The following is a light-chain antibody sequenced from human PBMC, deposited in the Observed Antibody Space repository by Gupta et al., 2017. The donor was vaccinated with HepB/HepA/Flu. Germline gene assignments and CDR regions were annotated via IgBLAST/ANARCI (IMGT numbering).Light chain of an antibody. CDR3: SSYTSSSIVT. CDR1: SDDVGSYNR. CDR2: EVS. V-gene: IGLV2-18*02. J-gene: IGLJ2*01. Sequence: QSALTQPPAVSGSPGQSVTISCTGISDDVGSYNRVSWYQQSPGTVPNLMIFEVSNRPSGVPYRFSGSNSGNTAFLTISGLQAEDEADYYCSSYTSSSIVTFGGGTKLTVL.